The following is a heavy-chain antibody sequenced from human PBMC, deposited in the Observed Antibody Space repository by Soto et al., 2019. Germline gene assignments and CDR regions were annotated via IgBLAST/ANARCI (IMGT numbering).Heavy chain of an antibody. D-gene: IGHD2-2*02. Sequence: APVKVPCKASGYTFTGYYMHWVRQAPGQGLEWMGWINPNSGGTNYAQKFQGWVTMTRDTSISTAYMELSRLRSDDTAVYYCARVHRHCSSTSCYTAPFDYWGQGTLVTVSS. J-gene: IGHJ4*02. CDR2: INPNSGGT. CDR3: ARVHRHCSSTSCYTAPFDY. CDR1: GYTFTGYY. V-gene: IGHV1-2*04.